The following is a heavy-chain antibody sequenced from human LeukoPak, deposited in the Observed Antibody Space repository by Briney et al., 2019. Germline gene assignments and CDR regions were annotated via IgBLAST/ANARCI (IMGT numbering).Heavy chain of an antibody. CDR1: GFTFDDYA. Sequence: HTGGSLRLSCAASGFTFDDYAMHWVRHAPGKGLEWVSGISWNSGSIGYADSVKGRFTISRDNSKNTLYLQMNSLRAEDTAVYYCAKSRDGYNYEWNYFDYWGQGTLVTVSS. D-gene: IGHD5-24*01. CDR2: ISWNSGSI. CDR3: AKSRDGYNYEWNYFDY. V-gene: IGHV3-9*01. J-gene: IGHJ4*02.